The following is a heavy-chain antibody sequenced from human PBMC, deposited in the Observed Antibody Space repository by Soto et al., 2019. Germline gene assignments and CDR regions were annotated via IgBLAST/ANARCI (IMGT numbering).Heavy chain of an antibody. CDR3: PGLLNNWKYYYYYYMDV. D-gene: IGHD1-20*01. J-gene: IGHJ6*03. CDR2: IYYSGST. CDR1: GGSISSSSYY. Sequence: QLQLQESGPGLVKPSETLSLTCTVSGGSISSSSYYWGWIRQPPGKGLEWIGSIYYSGSTYYNPSLKSRVTISVDTSKNQFSLNLSSVTAADTAVYYCPGLLNNWKYYYYYYMDVWGKWTTVTVSS. V-gene: IGHV4-39*01.